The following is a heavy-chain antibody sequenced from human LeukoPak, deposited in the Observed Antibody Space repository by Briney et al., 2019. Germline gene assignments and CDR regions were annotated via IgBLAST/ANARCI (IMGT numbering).Heavy chain of an antibody. V-gene: IGHV3-53*01. CDR2: IYSGGST. CDR1: GFTVSSNY. Sequence: PGGSLRLSCAASGFTVSSNYMSWVRQAPGKGLEWVSVIYSGGSTYYADSVKGRFTISRDNSKNTLYLQMNSLRAKDTAVYYCARWGGWSDNWFDPWGQGTLVTVSS. D-gene: IGHD6-19*01. J-gene: IGHJ5*02. CDR3: ARWGGWSDNWFDP.